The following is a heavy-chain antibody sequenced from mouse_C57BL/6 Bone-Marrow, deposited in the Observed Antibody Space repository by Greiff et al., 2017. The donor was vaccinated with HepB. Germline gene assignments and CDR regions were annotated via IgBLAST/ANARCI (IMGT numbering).Heavy chain of an antibody. CDR2: IRSKSNNYAT. V-gene: IGHV10-1*01. CDR3: VRQGDFWFAY. J-gene: IGHJ3*01. Sequence: EVKLMESGGGLVQPKGSLKLSCAASGFSFNTYAMNWVRQAPGKGLEWVARIRSKSNNYATYYADSVKDRFTISRDDSESMIYLQMNNLKTEDTAMYYCVRQGDFWFAYWGQGTLVTVSA. CDR1: GFSFNTYA. D-gene: IGHD3-3*01.